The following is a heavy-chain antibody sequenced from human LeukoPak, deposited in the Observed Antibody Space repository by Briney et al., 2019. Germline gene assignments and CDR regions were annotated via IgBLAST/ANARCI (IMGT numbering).Heavy chain of an antibody. Sequence: PSETLSLTCTVSGGSISSSSYYWGWIRQPPGKGLEWIGSIYYSGSTYYNPSLKSRVTISVDTSKNQFSLKLSSVTAADTAVYYCATTTGDRLDAFDIWGQGTMVTVSS. D-gene: IGHD7-27*01. CDR1: GGSISSSSYY. CDR2: IYYSGST. V-gene: IGHV4-39*01. CDR3: ATTTGDRLDAFDI. J-gene: IGHJ3*02.